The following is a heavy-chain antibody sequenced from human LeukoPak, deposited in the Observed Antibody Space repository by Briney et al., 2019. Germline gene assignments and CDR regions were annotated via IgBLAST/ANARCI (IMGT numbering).Heavy chain of an antibody. J-gene: IGHJ4*02. V-gene: IGHV1-8*01. CDR2: MNPNSGNT. CDR1: GYTFTSYD. D-gene: IGHD2-2*02. Sequence: ASVKVSCKASGYTFTSYDTNWVRQATGQGLEWMGWMNPNSGNTGYAQKFRGRVTMTRNTPISTAYMELSSLGSEDTAVYYCARATRDCSSASCYNYWGQGTLVTVSS. CDR3: ARATRDCSSASCYNY.